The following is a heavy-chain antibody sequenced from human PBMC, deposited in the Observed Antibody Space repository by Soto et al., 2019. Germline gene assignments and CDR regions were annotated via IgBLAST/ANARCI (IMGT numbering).Heavy chain of an antibody. V-gene: IGHV4-59*08. J-gene: IGHJ4*02. CDR3: ARLYDSSGYR. CDR1: SGSISSYY. CDR2: IYYSGNT. D-gene: IGHD3-22*01. Sequence: SETLSLTCTVSSGSISSYYWNWIRQPPGKGLEWIGSIYYSGNTNYSPSLKSRVTISVDTSKKQFSLKLSSVTAADTAVYYCARLYDSSGYRWGQGTLVTVSS.